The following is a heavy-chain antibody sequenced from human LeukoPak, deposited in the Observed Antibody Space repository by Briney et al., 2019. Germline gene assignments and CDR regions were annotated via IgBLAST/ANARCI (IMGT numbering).Heavy chain of an antibody. Sequence: PGGSLRLSCAASGFTFSSYSMNWVRQAPGKGLEWVSSISSSSSYIYYADSVKGRFTISRDNAKYSLYLQMNSLRADDTALYYCAKDWSYGGNSWKYFGSWGQGILVTVSS. CDR3: AKDWSYGGNSWKYFGS. CDR1: GFTFSSYS. J-gene: IGHJ4*02. D-gene: IGHD4-23*01. V-gene: IGHV3-21*04. CDR2: ISSSSSYI.